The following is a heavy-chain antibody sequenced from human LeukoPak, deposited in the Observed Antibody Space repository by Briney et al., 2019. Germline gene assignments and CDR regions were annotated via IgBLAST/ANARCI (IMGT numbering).Heavy chain of an antibody. CDR2: LNPDGSVT. CDR1: GFTFSSYW. V-gene: IGHV3-74*01. J-gene: IGHJ3*01. Sequence: GGSLRLSCAVSGFTFSSYWTHWVRQAPGKGLVWVSRLNPDGSVTNYADSVEGRYTISRDNVKNTLYLQMNSLRAEDTAVYYCGRGGAGLADVWGQGTLVIVSS. CDR3: GRGGAGLADV. D-gene: IGHD4/OR15-4a*01.